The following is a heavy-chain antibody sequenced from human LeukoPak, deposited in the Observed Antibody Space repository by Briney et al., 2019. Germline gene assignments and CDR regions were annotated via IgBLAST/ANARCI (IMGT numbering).Heavy chain of an antibody. CDR1: GYTFTSYD. D-gene: IGHD5-24*01. J-gene: IGHJ3*02. CDR3: ARDRRWLQYAFDI. V-gene: IGHV1-8*01. Sequence: ASVKVSCKASGYTFTSYDINWVRQATGQGLEWMGWMNPNSGNTGYAQKFQGRVTMTRNTSISTAYMELSSLRSEDTAVYYCARDRRWLQYAFDIWGQGTMVTVSS. CDR2: MNPNSGNT.